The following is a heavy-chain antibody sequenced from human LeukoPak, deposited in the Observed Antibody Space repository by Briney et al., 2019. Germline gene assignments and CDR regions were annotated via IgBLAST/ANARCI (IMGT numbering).Heavy chain of an antibody. Sequence: ASVKVSCKASGGTFSSYAISWVRQAPGQGLEWMGGIIAIFGTANYAQKFQGRVTITTDESTSTAYMELSSLRSEDTAVYYCATHYYDSSGYGYWGQGTLVTVSS. CDR2: IIAIFGTA. J-gene: IGHJ4*02. V-gene: IGHV1-69*05. CDR3: ATHYYDSSGYGY. CDR1: GGTFSSYA. D-gene: IGHD3-22*01.